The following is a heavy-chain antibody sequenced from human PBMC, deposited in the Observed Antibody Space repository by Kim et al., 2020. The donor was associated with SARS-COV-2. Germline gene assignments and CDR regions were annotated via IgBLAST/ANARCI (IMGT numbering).Heavy chain of an antibody. V-gene: IGHV3-64D*06. CDR3: VKGGGYCSSTSCYALFDY. Sequence: GGSLRLSCSASGFTFSSYAMHWVRQAPGKGLEYVSAISSNGGSTYYADSVKGRFTISRDNSKNTLYLQMSSLRAEDTAVYYCVKGGGYCSSTSCYALFDYWGQGTLVTVSS. CDR1: GFTFSSYA. D-gene: IGHD2-2*01. CDR2: ISSNGGST. J-gene: IGHJ4*02.